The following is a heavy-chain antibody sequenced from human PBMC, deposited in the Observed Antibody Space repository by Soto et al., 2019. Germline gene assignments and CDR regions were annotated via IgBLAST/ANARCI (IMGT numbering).Heavy chain of an antibody. D-gene: IGHD3-3*01. V-gene: IGHV4-59*01. CDR2: IYYSGSTGST. Sequence: SETLSLTCTVSGGSISSYYWSWIRQPPGKGLEWIGYIYYSGSTGSTNYNPSLKSRVTISVDTSKNQFSLNLRSMTAADTAVYYCAICADYDFWTYGMDVWGQGTTVTVSS. CDR1: GGSISSYY. CDR3: AICADYDFWTYGMDV. J-gene: IGHJ6*02.